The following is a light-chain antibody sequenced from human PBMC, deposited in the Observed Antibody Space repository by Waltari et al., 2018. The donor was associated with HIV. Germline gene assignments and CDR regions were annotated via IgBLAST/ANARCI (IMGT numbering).Light chain of an antibody. J-gene: IGKJ2*01. V-gene: IGKV3-15*01. Sequence: EIVITQSPATLSVSPEQSATLSCRASQSLSRSLAWYQHKPGQAPRLLIYDASTRATGVPARFSGSGSGTDYTLSISGLQAEDFAVYYCQQYYDWPPYTFGQGTTLEIK. CDR1: QSLSRS. CDR2: DAS. CDR3: QQYYDWPPYT.